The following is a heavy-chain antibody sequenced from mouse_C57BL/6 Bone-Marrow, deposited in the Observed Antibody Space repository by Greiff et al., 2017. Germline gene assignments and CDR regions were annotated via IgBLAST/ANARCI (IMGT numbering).Heavy chain of an antibody. CDR1: GYTFTSYW. Sequence: QVQLQQPGAELVKPGASVKMSCKASGYTFTSYWITWVKQRPGQGLEWIGDIYTGSGSTNNNEKFKSKATLTVDTSSSTAYMQLSSLTSEDSAVYYCARRYSSSYWYFDVWGTGTTVTVSS. CDR2: IYTGSGST. D-gene: IGHD1-1*01. V-gene: IGHV1-55*01. CDR3: ARRYSSSYWYFDV. J-gene: IGHJ1*03.